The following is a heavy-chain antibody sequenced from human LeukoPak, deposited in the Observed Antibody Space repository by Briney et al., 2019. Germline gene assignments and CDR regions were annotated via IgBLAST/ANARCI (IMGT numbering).Heavy chain of an antibody. V-gene: IGHV4-31*03. Sequence: SQTLSLTCTVSGGSISSGGYYWSWIRQHPGKGLEWIGYIYYSGSTYYNPSLKSRVTISVDTSKNQFSLKLSSVTAADTAVYYCARDYYDSSGCYYYGMDVWGQGTTVTVSS. J-gene: IGHJ6*02. CDR1: GGSISSGGYY. CDR3: ARDYYDSSGCYYYGMDV. CDR2: IYYSGST. D-gene: IGHD3-22*01.